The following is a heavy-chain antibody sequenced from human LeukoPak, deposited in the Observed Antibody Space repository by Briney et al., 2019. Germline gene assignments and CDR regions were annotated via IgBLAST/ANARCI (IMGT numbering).Heavy chain of an antibody. CDR2: IYSTGST. V-gene: IGHV4-4*07. CDR1: GGSLSSYY. J-gene: IGHJ4*02. CDR3: ARQIASAGTAGFDF. D-gene: IGHD6-13*01. Sequence: SETLSLTCTVSGGSLSSYYWSWIRQPAGKGLEWIGRIYSTGSTNYNPSLESRVTMSVDTSKNQFSLRLRSVTAADTAVYYCARQIASAGTAGFDFWGQGALVTVSS.